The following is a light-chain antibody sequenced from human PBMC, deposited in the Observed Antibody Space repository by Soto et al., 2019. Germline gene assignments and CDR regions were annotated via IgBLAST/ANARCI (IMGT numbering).Light chain of an antibody. CDR3: QQYNNWPLT. CDR2: GAS. V-gene: IGKV3-15*01. Sequence: EIVMTQSPATLSVSPGERATLSYRASQRVSNDFAWYQQKPDQAPRLLIYGASTRATGVPARFSGSGSGTEFTLTISSLQSEDFALYYCQQYNNWPLTFGGGTKVDIK. CDR1: QRVSND. J-gene: IGKJ4*01.